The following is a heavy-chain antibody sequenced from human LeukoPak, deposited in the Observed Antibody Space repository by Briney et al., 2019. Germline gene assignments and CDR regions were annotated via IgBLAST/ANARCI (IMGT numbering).Heavy chain of an antibody. J-gene: IGHJ4*02. CDR1: GFIFRKYA. Sequence: PGGSLRLSCAASGFIFRKYAMHWVRQAPGKGLEWVSATSGSGGSTYYADSVEGRFTISRDNSKNTLYLQMNSLRAEDTAVYYCAKVPDQSYCGGDCYYYFDYWGQGTLVTVSS. V-gene: IGHV3-23*01. D-gene: IGHD2-21*02. CDR2: TSGSGGST. CDR3: AKVPDQSYCGGDCYYYFDY.